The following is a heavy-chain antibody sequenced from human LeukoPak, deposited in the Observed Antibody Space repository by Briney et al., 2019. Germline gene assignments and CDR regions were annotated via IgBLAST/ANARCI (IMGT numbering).Heavy chain of an antibody. J-gene: IGHJ2*01. Sequence: SQTLSLTCTVSGGSISSGGYYWSWIRQHPGEGLEWIGYIYYSGSTYYNPSLKSRVTISVDTSKNQFSLKLSSVTAADTAVYYCARFYSNYATDWYFDLWGRGTLVTVSS. CDR1: GGSISSGGYY. D-gene: IGHD4-11*01. V-gene: IGHV4-31*03. CDR2: IYYSGST. CDR3: ARFYSNYATDWYFDL.